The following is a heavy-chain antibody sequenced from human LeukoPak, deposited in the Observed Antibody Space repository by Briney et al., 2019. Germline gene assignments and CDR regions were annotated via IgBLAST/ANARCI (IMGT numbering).Heavy chain of an antibody. V-gene: IGHV1-2*02. Sequence: ASVKVSCKASGYLFTGYYMHWVRQAPGQGLEWMGWINPNSGGTNYAQKFQGRVTMTRDTSISTAYMELSRLRSDDTAVYYCARADRDGYTFDYWGQGTLVTVSS. CDR2: INPNSGGT. J-gene: IGHJ4*02. D-gene: IGHD5-24*01. CDR3: ARADRDGYTFDY. CDR1: GYLFTGYY.